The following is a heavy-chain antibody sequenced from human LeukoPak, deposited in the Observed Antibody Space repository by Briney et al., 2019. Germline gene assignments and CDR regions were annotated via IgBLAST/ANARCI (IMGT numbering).Heavy chain of an antibody. CDR2: INHSGST. Sequence: PSETLSLTCAVYGGSFSGYYWSWLRQPPGKGLEWIGEINHSGSTNYNPSLKSRVTISVDTSKNQFSLKLSSVTAADTAVYYCARRNRYSNYARANWGYFDYWGQGTLVTVSS. D-gene: IGHD4-4*01. J-gene: IGHJ4*02. CDR1: GGSFSGYY. V-gene: IGHV4-34*01. CDR3: ARRNRYSNYARANWGYFDY.